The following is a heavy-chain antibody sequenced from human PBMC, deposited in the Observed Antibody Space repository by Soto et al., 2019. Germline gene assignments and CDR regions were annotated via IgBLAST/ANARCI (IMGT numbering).Heavy chain of an antibody. CDR3: EKNFRGGPGY. V-gene: IGHV3-30-3*02. CDR2: ISDDGKYK. J-gene: IGHJ4*02. D-gene: IGHD3-10*01. Sequence: QVQLVESGGGVVQPGRSLRLSCAASAFPFSSYPMHWVRQAPGKGLEWVAVISDDGKYKYDADSVKGRFTISRDNSNNTLFLQMNSLRAEDTAVYYCEKNFRGGPGYWGQGTLVTVSS. CDR1: AFPFSSYP.